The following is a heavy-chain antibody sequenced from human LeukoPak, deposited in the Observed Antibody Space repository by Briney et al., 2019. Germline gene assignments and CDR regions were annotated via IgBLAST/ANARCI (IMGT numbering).Heavy chain of an antibody. J-gene: IGHJ4*02. CDR2: IIPILGIA. Sequence: GSSVKVSCKASGGTFSSYAISWVRQAPGQGLEWMGRIIPILGIANYAQKFQGRVTITADKSTSTAYMELSSLRSEDTAVYYCASPPGRDTAVAPLGYWGQGTLVTVSS. D-gene: IGHD5-18*01. CDR3: ASPPGRDTAVAPLGY. CDR1: GGTFSSYA. V-gene: IGHV1-69*04.